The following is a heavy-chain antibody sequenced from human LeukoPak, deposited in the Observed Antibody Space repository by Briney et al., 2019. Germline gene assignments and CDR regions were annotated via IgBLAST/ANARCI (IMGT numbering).Heavy chain of an antibody. D-gene: IGHD2-15*01. V-gene: IGHV3-20*04. CDR1: GFTFDDYG. CDR3: ARTSDGSWFDP. J-gene: IGHJ5*02. Sequence: GGSLRLSCAASGFTFDDYGMSWVRQGPGKRLEWVSGINWNGGNTGYADSVKGRFTIFRDNAKNSLYLEMDSLRVEDTALYYCARTSDGSWFDPWGQGTLVTVSS. CDR2: INWNGGNT.